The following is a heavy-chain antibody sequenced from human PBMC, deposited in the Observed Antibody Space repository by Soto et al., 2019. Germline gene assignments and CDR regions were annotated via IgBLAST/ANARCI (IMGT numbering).Heavy chain of an antibody. V-gene: IGHV6-1*01. D-gene: IGHD2-8*01. Sequence: LSLTCAISGDSVSTNSATWDWIRHSPSRGLEWLGRTYYRSKWYNDYAVSVKGRITINPDTSNNQLSLQLNSVTPDDTAVYYCARLIGNSWLDSWGQGTLVTVSS. J-gene: IGHJ5*01. CDR3: ARLIGNSWLDS. CDR1: GDSVSTNSAT. CDR2: TYYRSKWYN.